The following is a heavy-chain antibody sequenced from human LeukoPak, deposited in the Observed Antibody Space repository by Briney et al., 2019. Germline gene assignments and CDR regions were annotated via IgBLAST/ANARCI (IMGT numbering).Heavy chain of an antibody. CDR1: GFTVSSHY. CDR2: IYSGGST. Sequence: PGGSLRLSCAASGFTVSSHYMSWVRQAPGKGLEWVSVIYSGGSTYYADSVKGRFTISRDNSKNTLYLQMNSLRAEDTAVYYCAKDLLPSGSYGAFDIWGQGTMVTVSS. D-gene: IGHD1-26*01. CDR3: AKDLLPSGSYGAFDI. J-gene: IGHJ3*02. V-gene: IGHV3-53*01.